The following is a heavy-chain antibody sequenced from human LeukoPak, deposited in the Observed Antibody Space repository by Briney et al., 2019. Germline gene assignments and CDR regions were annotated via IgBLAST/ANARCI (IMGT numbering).Heavy chain of an antibody. Sequence: SETLSLTCTVSGGSISSSSYYWGWIRQPPGKGLEWIGSIYYSGSTYYNPSLKSRVTISVDTSKNQFSLKLSSVTAADTAVYYCAREVGDIVLMVYAKNFRGGFDYWGQGTLVTVSS. CDR1: GGSISSSSYY. D-gene: IGHD2-8*01. CDR2: IYYSGST. V-gene: IGHV4-39*07. J-gene: IGHJ4*02. CDR3: AREVGDIVLMVYAKNFRGGFDY.